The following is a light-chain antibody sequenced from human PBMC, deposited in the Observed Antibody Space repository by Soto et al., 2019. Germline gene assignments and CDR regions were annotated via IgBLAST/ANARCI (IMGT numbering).Light chain of an antibody. J-gene: IGKJ5*01. Sequence: EVVLTQSPGTLSLSPGERATLSCRASQSVSRNYLAWYQKKPGQAPRLLIYGASTRATAIPDRFSGSGSGTDFTLTITRLEPEDFAVYYCQQYGGTPPITFGQGTRLEIK. CDR2: GAS. CDR3: QQYGGTPPIT. CDR1: QSVSRNY. V-gene: IGKV3-20*01.